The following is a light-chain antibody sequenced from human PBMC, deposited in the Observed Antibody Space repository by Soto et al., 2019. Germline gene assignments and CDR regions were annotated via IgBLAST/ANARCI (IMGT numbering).Light chain of an antibody. J-gene: IGKJ1*01. CDR1: QSISSY. CDR3: QQCYMGWT. V-gene: IGKV1-39*01. CDR2: AAS. Sequence: DIQMTQSPSSLSASVGDRVTITCRASQSISSYLNWYQQKPGKAPKLLIYAASTLQSGVPSRFSGTGSGTEFTFSITSLQPEDFGTYYCQQCYMGWTFGQGTKVDIK.